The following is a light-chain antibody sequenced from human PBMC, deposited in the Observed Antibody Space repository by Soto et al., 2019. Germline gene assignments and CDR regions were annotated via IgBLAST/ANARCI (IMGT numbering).Light chain of an antibody. CDR1: QNISPW. CDR3: QQYDSYSRT. CDR2: DVS. J-gene: IGKJ1*01. V-gene: IGKV1-5*01. Sequence: DIQMTQSPSTLSASVGDRVTIAFRASQNISPWLAWYQQKPGKAPKLLIYDVSSLESGVPSRFNGSGSGTQFTLTISSLQPDDFATYYCQQYDSYSRTFGQGTKVDIK.